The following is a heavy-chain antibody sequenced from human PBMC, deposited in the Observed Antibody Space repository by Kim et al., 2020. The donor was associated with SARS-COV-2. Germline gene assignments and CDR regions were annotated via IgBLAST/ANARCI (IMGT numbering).Heavy chain of an antibody. Sequence: GESLKISCEASGYNFTNYWINWVRQVPGKGLEWMGRIDPSDSYSNYSPSFQGHVTISVDKSINTAYLQWSSLKASDTGIYFCARHSGLRYFDWLLGGGWFDPWGQGTLVTVSS. CDR1: GYNFTNYW. V-gene: IGHV5-10-1*01. CDR2: IDPSDSYS. CDR3: ARHSGLRYFDWLLGGGWFDP. J-gene: IGHJ5*02. D-gene: IGHD3-9*01.